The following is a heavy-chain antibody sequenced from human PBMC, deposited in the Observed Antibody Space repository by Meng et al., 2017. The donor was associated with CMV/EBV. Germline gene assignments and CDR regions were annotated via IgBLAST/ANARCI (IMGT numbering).Heavy chain of an antibody. J-gene: IGHJ5*02. Sequence: QVQLQCAGPGLVKPSQTLSLTCTAAGGSISSGSYYCSWIRQPAGKGLEWIGRIYTSGSTNYNPSLKSRVTISVDTSKNQFSLKLSSVTAADTAVYYCAREAFKVLFFPFDPWGQGTLVTVSS. CDR1: GGSISSGSYY. CDR3: AREAFKVLFFPFDP. D-gene: IGHD1-1*01. CDR2: IYTSGST. V-gene: IGHV4-61*02.